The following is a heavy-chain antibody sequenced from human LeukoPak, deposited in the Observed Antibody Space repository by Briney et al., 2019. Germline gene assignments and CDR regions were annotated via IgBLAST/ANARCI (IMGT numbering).Heavy chain of an antibody. CDR3: ASGSRAY. CDR2: IKEDGSEK. Sequence: GGSLRLSCADSVFTISMYWMSWVRQAPGKGLEWLANIKEDGSEKYYVDSVKGRFTISRDNAKNSLYLQMNSLRAEDTSVYYCASGSRAYWGQGTLVTVSS. J-gene: IGHJ4*02. D-gene: IGHD3-10*01. V-gene: IGHV3-7*01. CDR1: VFTISMYW.